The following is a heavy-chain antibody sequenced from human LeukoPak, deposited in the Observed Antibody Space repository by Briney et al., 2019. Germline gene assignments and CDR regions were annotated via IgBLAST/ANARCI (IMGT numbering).Heavy chain of an antibody. V-gene: IGHV4-34*01. D-gene: IGHD2-21*02. J-gene: IGHJ5*02. CDR3: ARGILLFLVVTATNWFDP. Sequence: KPSETLSLTCAVYGGSFSGYYWSWIRQPPGKGLEWIGEINHSGSTNYNPSLKSRVTISVDTSKNQFSLKLSSVTAADTAVYYCARGILLFLVVTATNWFDPWGQGTLVTVSS. CDR1: GGSFSGYY. CDR2: INHSGST.